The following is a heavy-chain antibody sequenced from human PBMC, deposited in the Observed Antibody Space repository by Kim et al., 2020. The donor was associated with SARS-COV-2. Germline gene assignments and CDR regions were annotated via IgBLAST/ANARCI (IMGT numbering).Heavy chain of an antibody. CDR3: AKASGYYVFEY. Sequence: GGSLRLSCAASGFTFSNYAMNWVRQAPGKGLEWVAVISGSGGWTYYADSVKGRFTISTANSKSTLYLQMSSLRAEDTAVYYCAKASGYYVFEYWGQGTLVPVSS. V-gene: IGHV3-23*01. CDR1: GFTFSNYA. CDR2: ISGSGGWT. J-gene: IGHJ4*02. D-gene: IGHD3-10*02.